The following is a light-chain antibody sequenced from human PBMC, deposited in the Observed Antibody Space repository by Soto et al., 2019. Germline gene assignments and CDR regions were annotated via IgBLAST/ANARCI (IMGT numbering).Light chain of an antibody. CDR1: QRFGSSN. CDR2: STS. CDR3: QQYGNSPWT. V-gene: IGKV3-20*01. J-gene: IGKJ1*01. Sequence: EIVLTQSPGTLSLSLGERGTLSRRASQRFGSSNLAWYQQKPGQAPRLLIYSTSSRATGIPDRFSGSGSGTEFTLTISRLEPEDFAVYYCQQYGNSPWTFGQGTKVDIK.